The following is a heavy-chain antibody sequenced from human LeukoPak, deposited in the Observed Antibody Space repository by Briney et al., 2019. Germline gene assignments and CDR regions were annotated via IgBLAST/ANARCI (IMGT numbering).Heavy chain of an antibody. CDR2: ISAYNGNT. CDR1: GYTFTSYG. J-gene: IGHJ6*02. V-gene: IGHV1-18*01. Sequence: ASVTVSFTASGYTFTSYGISWVRQAPGQGLEWMVWISAYNGNTNYAQKLQGRVTMTTDISTSTAYMELRSLRSDDTAVYYCARAGALAFYGSGSYFGMDVWGQGTTVTVSS. CDR3: ARAGALAFYGSGSYFGMDV. D-gene: IGHD3-10*01.